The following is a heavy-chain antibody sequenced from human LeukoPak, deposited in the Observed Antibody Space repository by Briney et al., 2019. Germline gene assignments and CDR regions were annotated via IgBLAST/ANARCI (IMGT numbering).Heavy chain of an antibody. Sequence: SETLSLTCTVSGGSISSSSYYWGWIRQPPGKGLEWIGSIYYSGSTYYNPSLKSRVTISVDTSKNQFSLKLSSVTAADTAVYYCARQGGSSSFLAGYWGQGTLVTVSS. D-gene: IGHD6-13*01. CDR3: ARQGGSSSFLAGY. V-gene: IGHV4-39*01. CDR1: GGSISSSSYY. CDR2: IYYSGST. J-gene: IGHJ4*02.